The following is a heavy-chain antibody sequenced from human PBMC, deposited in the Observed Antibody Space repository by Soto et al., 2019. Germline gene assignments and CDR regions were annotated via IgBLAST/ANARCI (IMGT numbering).Heavy chain of an antibody. CDR2: INGGRGST. Sequence: GGSLRLSCAASGFIFSSYAMSWVRQAPGKGLEWVSAINGGRGSTYYADSVKGRFTISRDTSKNTLYLQMNSLRAEDTAVYYCAKVFSSGWPFFDYWGQGTLVTVSS. CDR3: AKVFSSGWPFFDY. J-gene: IGHJ4*02. V-gene: IGHV3-23*01. CDR1: GFIFSSYA. D-gene: IGHD6-19*01.